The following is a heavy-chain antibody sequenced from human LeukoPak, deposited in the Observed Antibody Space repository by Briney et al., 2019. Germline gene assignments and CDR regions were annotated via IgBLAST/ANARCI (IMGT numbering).Heavy chain of an antibody. CDR3: ARVPGGDDFWSGYFDY. D-gene: IGHD3-3*01. CDR2: INPNSGGT. V-gene: IGHV1-2*02. J-gene: IGHJ4*02. Sequence: GASVKVSCKASGYTFTGYYMHWVRQAPGQGLEWMGWINPNSGGTNYAQKFQGRVTMTRETSISTAYMELSRLRSDDTAVYYCARVPGGDDFWSGYFDYWGQGTLVTVSS. CDR1: GYTFTGYY.